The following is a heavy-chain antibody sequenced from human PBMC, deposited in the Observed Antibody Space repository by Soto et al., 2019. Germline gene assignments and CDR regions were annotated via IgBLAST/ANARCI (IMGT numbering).Heavy chain of an antibody. D-gene: IGHD6-19*01. CDR3: ARHWTVAGRYDY. CDR1: GGSISSYY. J-gene: IGHJ4*02. V-gene: IGHV4-59*08. CDR2: IYYSGST. Sequence: PSETLSLTCTVSGGSISSYYWSWVRQPPGKGLEWIGYIYYSGSTNYNPSLKSRVTISVDTSKNQFSLKLSSVTAADTAVYYCARHWTVAGRYDYWGQGTLVTVSS.